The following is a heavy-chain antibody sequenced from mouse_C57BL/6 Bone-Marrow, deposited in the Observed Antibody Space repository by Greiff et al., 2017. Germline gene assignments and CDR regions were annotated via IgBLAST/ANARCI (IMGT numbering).Heavy chain of an antibody. J-gene: IGHJ1*03. Sequence: VQGVESGPGLVQPSQSLSITCTVSGFSLTSYGVHWVRQSPGKGLEWLGVIWRGGSTDYNAAFMSRLSITKDNSKSQVFFKMNSLQADDTAIYYCAKKGYYYGSPLYFDVWGTGTTVTVSS. V-gene: IGHV2-5*01. CDR2: IWRGGST. CDR3: AKKGYYYGSPLYFDV. D-gene: IGHD1-1*01. CDR1: GFSLTSYG.